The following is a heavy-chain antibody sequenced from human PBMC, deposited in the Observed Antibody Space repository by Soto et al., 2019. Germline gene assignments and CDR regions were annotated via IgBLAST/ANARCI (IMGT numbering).Heavy chain of an antibody. CDR1: GFSLSTSGMC. Sequence: SGPTLVNPTQTLTLTCTFSGFSLSTSGMCVSWIRQPPGKALEWLARIDWDDDKYYSTSLKTRLTISKDTSKNQVVLTMTNMDPVDTATYYCARIRRAVTTSPDYYYYYMDVWGKGTTVTVSS. D-gene: IGHD4-17*01. J-gene: IGHJ6*03. CDR3: ARIRRAVTTSPDYYYYYMDV. V-gene: IGHV2-70*11. CDR2: IDWDDDK.